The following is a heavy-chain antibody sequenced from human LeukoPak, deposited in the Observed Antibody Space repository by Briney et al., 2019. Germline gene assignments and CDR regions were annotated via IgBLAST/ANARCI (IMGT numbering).Heavy chain of an antibody. J-gene: IGHJ4*02. CDR3: AKGNVVTSFFDS. D-gene: IGHD1-1*01. Sequence: GGSLRLSCAASGFTFSSYGMHWVRQAPGKGLEWVAVISYDGSNKYYADSVKGRFTISRDNSRNTLYLQMNSLRAEDSAVYYCAKGNVVTSFFDSWGQGTRVTVSS. CDR2: ISYDGSNK. CDR1: GFTFSSYG. V-gene: IGHV3-30*18.